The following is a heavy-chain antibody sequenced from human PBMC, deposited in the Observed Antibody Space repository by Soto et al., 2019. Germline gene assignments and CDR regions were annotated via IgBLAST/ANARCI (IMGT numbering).Heavy chain of an antibody. CDR3: AGVRDGGNRCYSIDKFRH. CDR1: GYTFTSYG. D-gene: IGHD4-4*01. J-gene: IGHJ4*02. V-gene: IGHV1-18*01. CDR2: ISAYNGNT. Sequence: ASVKVSCKASGYTFTSYGISWVRQAPGQGLEWMGWISAYNGNTNYAQKLQGRVTMTTDTSTSTAYMELRSLRSDDTAVYYCAGVRDGGNRCYSIDKFRHWGQGTLVTVSS.